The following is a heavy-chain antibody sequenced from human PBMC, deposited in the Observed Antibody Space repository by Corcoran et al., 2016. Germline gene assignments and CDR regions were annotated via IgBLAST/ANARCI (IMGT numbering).Heavy chain of an antibody. Sequence: EVQVVESGGGLVQPGGSLKLSCAASGFTFSDSIIYWVRQASGKGLEWVGHIRSKGDSYASAYAAAVKGRFAISRDESKNTANLQMNSLTTEDTAVYYCIGWVVNAGYWGQGTLVTVSS. D-gene: IGHD2-21*01. J-gene: IGHJ4*02. CDR3: IGWVVNAGY. CDR1: GFTFSDSI. V-gene: IGHV3-73*02. CDR2: IRSKGDSYAS.